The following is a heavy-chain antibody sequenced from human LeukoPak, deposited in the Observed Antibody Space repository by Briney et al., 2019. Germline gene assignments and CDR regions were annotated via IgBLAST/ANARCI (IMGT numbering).Heavy chain of an antibody. CDR2: ISGSGGST. V-gene: IGHV3-23*01. CDR1: GFTFSSYA. J-gene: IGHJ4*02. D-gene: IGHD2-2*01. CDR3: AKDSCSSTSCYVPR. Sequence: PGGSLRLSCAASGFTFSSYAMSWVRQAPGKGLEWVSAISGSGGSTYYADSVKGRFTTSRDNSKNTLYLQMNSLRAEDTAVYYCAKDSCSSTSCYVPRWGQGTLVTVSS.